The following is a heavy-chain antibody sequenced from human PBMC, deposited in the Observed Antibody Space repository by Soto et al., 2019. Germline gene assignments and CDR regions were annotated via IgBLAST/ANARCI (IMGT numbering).Heavy chain of an antibody. J-gene: IGHJ5*01. D-gene: IGHD3-22*01. V-gene: IGHV1-24*01. CDR3: AKAAASRYYDSSGYHAFRS. CDR2: FDPDDGEK. Sequence: SSVKVSCKVSGYTLTELSMHWVRQAPGKGLEWMGGFDPDDGEKIYAQKFQGRVTMTEDTSTDTAYMELSSLRSEDTAVYYCAKAAASRYYDSSGYHAFRSWG. CDR1: GYTLTELS.